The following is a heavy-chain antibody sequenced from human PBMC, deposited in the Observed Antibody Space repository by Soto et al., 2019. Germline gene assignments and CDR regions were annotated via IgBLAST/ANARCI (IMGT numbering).Heavy chain of an antibody. CDR2: INHSGST. J-gene: IGHJ5*02. CDR3: ASEYSSSSWFDP. Sequence: SETLSLTCAVYGGSFSGYYWSWIRQPPGKGLEWIGEINHSGSTNYNPSLKSRVTISVDTSKNQFSLKLSSVTAADTVVYYCASEYSSSSWFDPWGQGALVTVSS. D-gene: IGHD6-6*01. V-gene: IGHV4-34*01. CDR1: GGSFSGYY.